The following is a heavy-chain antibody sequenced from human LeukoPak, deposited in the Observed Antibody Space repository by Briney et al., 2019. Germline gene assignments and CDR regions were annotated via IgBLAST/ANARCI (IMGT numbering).Heavy chain of an antibody. Sequence: GGSLRLSCAASGFTFSSYEMHWVRQAPGKGLEWVSGIGTAGDTYYPGSVKGRFTISRENAKNSLYLQMNSLRAGDTAVYYCARGLGYCSSTSCYFYYWGQGTLVTVSS. CDR2: IGTAGDT. CDR3: ARGLGYCSSTSCYFYY. J-gene: IGHJ4*02. V-gene: IGHV3-13*04. D-gene: IGHD2-2*01. CDR1: GFTFSSYE.